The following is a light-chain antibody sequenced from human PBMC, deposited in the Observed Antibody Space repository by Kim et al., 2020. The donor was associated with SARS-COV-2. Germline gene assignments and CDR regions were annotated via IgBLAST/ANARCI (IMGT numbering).Light chain of an antibody. J-gene: IGLJ2*01. CDR2: QDS. CDR3: QAWDSSTVV. CDR1: KLGDKY. V-gene: IGLV3-1*01. Sequence: VSQGQTASITCSGDKLGDKYACWYQQKPGQSPVLVIYQDSKRPSGIPERFSGSNAGNTATLTISGTQAMDEADYYCQAWDSSTVVFGGGTQLTVL.